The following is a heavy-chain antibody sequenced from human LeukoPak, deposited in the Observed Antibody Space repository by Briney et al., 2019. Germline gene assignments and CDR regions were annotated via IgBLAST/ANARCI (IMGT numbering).Heavy chain of an antibody. CDR1: GGTFSSYA. CDR2: IIPIFGTA. D-gene: IGHD2-2*01. J-gene: IGHJ4*02. CDR3: VELGYCSSTSCYPR. V-gene: IGHV1-69*05. Sequence: SVKVSCKAFGGTFSSYAISWVRQAPGQGLEWMGGIIPIFGTANYAQKFQGRVTITTDESTSTAYMELSSLRSEDTAVYYCVELGYCSSTSCYPRWGQGTLVTVSS.